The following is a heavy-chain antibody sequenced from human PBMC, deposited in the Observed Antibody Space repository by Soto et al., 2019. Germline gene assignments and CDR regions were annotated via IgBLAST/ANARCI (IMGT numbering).Heavy chain of an antibody. J-gene: IGHJ4*02. D-gene: IGHD4-17*01. V-gene: IGHV3-11*01. CDR3: ARDLDYGDCAGYFDY. CDR1: GFTFSDYY. CDR2: ISSSGSTI. Sequence: PGGSLRLSCAASGFTFSDYYMSWIRQAPGKGLEWVSYISSSGSTIYYADSVKGRFTISRDNAKNSLYLQMNSLRAEDTAVYYCARDLDYGDCAGYFDYWGQGTLVTVSS.